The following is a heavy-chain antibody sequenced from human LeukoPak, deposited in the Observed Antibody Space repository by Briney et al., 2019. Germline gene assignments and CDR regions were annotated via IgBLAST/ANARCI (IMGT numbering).Heavy chain of an antibody. CDR1: GYTFTGYY. V-gene: IGHV1-2*02. CDR3: ATHVIFTMVRGMSY. D-gene: IGHD3-10*01. J-gene: IGHJ4*02. Sequence: ASVKVSCTASGYTFTGYYMHWVRHTPGQGLEWIGWINPNSGGTNNAQKFQGRVTMTRDTSISTAYMELSRLRSDDTAVYYCATHVIFTMVRGMSYWGQGTLVTVSS. CDR2: INPNSGGT.